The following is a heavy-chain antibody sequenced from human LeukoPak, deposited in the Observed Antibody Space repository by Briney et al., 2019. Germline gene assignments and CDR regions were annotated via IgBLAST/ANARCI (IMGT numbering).Heavy chain of an antibody. D-gene: IGHD6-13*01. Sequence: GASVKVSCKASGGTFSSYAISWVRQAPGQGLEWKGGIIPIFGTANYAQKFQGRVTITADKSTSTAYMELSSLRSEDTAVYYCAREKSGPIAAAGTNWFDPWGQGTLVTVSS. J-gene: IGHJ5*02. CDR2: IIPIFGTA. CDR1: GGTFSSYA. CDR3: AREKSGPIAAAGTNWFDP. V-gene: IGHV1-69*06.